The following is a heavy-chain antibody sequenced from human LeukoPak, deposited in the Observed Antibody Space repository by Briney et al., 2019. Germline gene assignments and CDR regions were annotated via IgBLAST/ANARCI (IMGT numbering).Heavy chain of an antibody. J-gene: IGHJ4*02. CDR3: ARRDRRHFDY. Sequence: GASVKVSCKASGYTFTSYAIHWVRQAPGQRLEWMGWISAGNGNTKYSQMFQGRATITRDTSANTAYMELSSLRSEDTAVYYCARRDRRHFDYWGQGTLVTVSS. V-gene: IGHV1-3*01. D-gene: IGHD3-22*01. CDR2: ISAGNGNT. CDR1: GYTFTSYA.